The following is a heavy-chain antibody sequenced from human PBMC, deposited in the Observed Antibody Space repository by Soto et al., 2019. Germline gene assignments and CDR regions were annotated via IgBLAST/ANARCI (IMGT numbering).Heavy chain of an antibody. CDR3: ARGPASFDY. J-gene: IGHJ4*02. Sequence: SETLSLTCAVYGGSFSGYYLSWIRQPPGKGLEWIGEINHSGSTNYNPSLKSRVTISVDTSKNQFSLKLSSVTAADTAVYYCARGPASFDYWGQGTLVTVSS. CDR2: INHSGST. CDR1: GGSFSGYY. V-gene: IGHV4-34*01.